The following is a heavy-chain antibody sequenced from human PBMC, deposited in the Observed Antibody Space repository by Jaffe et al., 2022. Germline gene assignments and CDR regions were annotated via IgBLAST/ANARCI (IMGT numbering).Heavy chain of an antibody. CDR1: GGSISSGSYY. V-gene: IGHV4-61*02. D-gene: IGHD3-10*01. CDR2: IYTSGST. CDR3: ARAVNYYGSGYNNWFDP. J-gene: IGHJ5*02. Sequence: QVQLQESGPGLVKPSQTLSLTCTVSGGSISSGSYYWSWIRQPAGKGLEWIGRIYTSGSTNYNPSLKSRVTISVDTSKNQFSLKLSSVTAADTAVYYCARAVNYYGSGYNNWFDPWGQGTLVTVSS.